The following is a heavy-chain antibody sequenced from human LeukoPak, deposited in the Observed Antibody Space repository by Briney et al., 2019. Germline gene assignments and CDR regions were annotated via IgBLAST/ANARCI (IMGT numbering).Heavy chain of an antibody. CDR2: IWYDGSNK. CDR1: GFTFSSYG. V-gene: IGHV3-33*08. D-gene: IGHD6-6*01. CDR3: ARGYSSSSY. J-gene: IGHJ4*02. Sequence: GGSLRLSCAASGFTFSSYGMHWVRQAPGNGLEWVAVIWYDGSNKYYADSVKGRFTISRDNSKNTLYLQMNSLRAEDTAVYYCARGYSSSSYWGQGTLVTVSS.